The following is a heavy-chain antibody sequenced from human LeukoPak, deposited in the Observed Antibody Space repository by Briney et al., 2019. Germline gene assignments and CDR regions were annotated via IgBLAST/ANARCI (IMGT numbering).Heavy chain of an antibody. CDR2: IKSKTDGGTT. Sequence: GGSLRLSCAASGFTFSNAWMSWVRQAPGKGLEWVGRIKSKTDGGTTDYAAPVKGRFTIPRDNSKNTLYLQMNSLRAEDTAVYYCAKEPPSSGRDFDYWGQGTLVTVSS. V-gene: IGHV3-15*01. CDR3: AKEPPSSGRDFDY. J-gene: IGHJ4*02. D-gene: IGHD3-22*01. CDR1: GFTFSNAW.